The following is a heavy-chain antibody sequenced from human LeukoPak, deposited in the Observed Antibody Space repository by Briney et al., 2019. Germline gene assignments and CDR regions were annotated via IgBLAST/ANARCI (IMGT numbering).Heavy chain of an antibody. V-gene: IGHV3-21*05. CDR1: GFTFSSYE. J-gene: IGHJ4*02. Sequence: GGSLRLSCAASGFTFSSYEMNWVRQAPGKGLEWVSYISSSSSYTNYADSVKGRFTISRDNAKNSLYLQMNSLRAEDTAVYYCARGPYDILTGYYPGDYWGQGTLVTVSS. D-gene: IGHD3-9*01. CDR3: ARGPYDILTGYYPGDY. CDR2: ISSSSSYT.